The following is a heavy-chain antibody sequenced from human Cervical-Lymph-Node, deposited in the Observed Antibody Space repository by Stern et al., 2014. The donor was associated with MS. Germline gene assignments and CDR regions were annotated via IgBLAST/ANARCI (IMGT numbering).Heavy chain of an antibody. J-gene: IGHJ6*02. CDR3: ARVWSRYGDYGMDV. V-gene: IGHV7-4-1*02. D-gene: IGHD4-17*01. CDR2: INNNTGNP. Sequence: QMQLVQSGSELKKPGASGKVSCKASGYIFTNYAMNWVRQAPGQGLEWMGWINNNTGNPTYAQGFTGRFVFSLDTSVSTAYLQISSLKAEDTAVYYCARVWSRYGDYGMDVWGQGTTVTVSS. CDR1: GYIFTNYA.